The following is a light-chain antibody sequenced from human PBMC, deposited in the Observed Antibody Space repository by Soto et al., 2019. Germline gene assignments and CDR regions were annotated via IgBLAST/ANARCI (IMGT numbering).Light chain of an antibody. CDR1: QSVFHTATNKNY. V-gene: IGKV4-1*01. CDR2: GAS. Sequence: DIVMTQSPDSLAVSLGERATIDCKSSQSVFHTATNKNYLAWYQEKPVQPPKLLIYGASSREYGVTGRFSGSGSRTDFTLTIGSLQAEDVAVEFCQQNYSPAFSFGPGTKVDIK. CDR3: QQNYSPAFS. J-gene: IGKJ3*01.